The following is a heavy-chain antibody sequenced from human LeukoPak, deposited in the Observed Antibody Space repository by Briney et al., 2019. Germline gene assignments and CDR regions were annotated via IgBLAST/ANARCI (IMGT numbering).Heavy chain of an antibody. J-gene: IGHJ6*02. CDR2: INWNSDTK. D-gene: IGHD4-23*01. CDR3: AKDTGGNGAYFYAMDV. CDR1: GFAFHNYA. Sequence: PRGSLRLSCVGSGFAFHNYAMHWVRRPPGKGLEWVSAINWNSDTKAYADSVKGRFTISRDRARNSLYLQMDSLRPEDTALYYCAKDTGGNGAYFYAMDVWGQGTSVTVSS. V-gene: IGHV3-9*01.